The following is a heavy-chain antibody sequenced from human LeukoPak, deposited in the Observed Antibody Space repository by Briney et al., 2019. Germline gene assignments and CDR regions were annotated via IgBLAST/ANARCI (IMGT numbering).Heavy chain of an antibody. J-gene: IGHJ6*02. Sequence: GGSLRLSFSASGFTFSSYGMHWVRQAPGKGLEWVAVIWYDGSNKYYADSVKGRFTISRDNSKNTLYLQMNSLRAEDTAVYYCARDDYSPYYYGMDVWGQGTTVTVSS. CDR2: IWYDGSNK. V-gene: IGHV3-33*01. D-gene: IGHD2-15*01. CDR1: GFTFSSYG. CDR3: ARDDYSPYYYGMDV.